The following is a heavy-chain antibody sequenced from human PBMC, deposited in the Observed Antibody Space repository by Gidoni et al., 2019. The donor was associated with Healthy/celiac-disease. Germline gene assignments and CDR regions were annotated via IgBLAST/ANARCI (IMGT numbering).Heavy chain of an antibody. D-gene: IGHD4-17*01. CDR3: DY. Sequence: EVKRVAQGGGVVQPGGSLRLSCEASGFTFSSYEMNWVRQTPGKGLAWVSYISSSGSTIYYADSVKGRFTISRDNAKNSLYLQMNSLRSEDYGDYVYDYWGQGTLVTVSS. CDR1: GFTFSSYE. CDR2: ISSSGSTI. V-gene: IGHV3-48*03. J-gene: IGHJ4*02.